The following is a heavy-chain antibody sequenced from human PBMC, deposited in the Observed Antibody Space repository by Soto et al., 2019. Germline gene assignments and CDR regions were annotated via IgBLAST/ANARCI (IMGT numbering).Heavy chain of an antibody. D-gene: IGHD2-8*02. CDR3: AKGKSTGEYSDYRDMDV. Sequence: EVLLVESGGGLVQPDRPLRLSCAASGFNFENYAMHWVRQAPGKGLEWVSGISWNSGQLDYAGSVRGRFTITRDNGTNSLYLEMNSLRPDDTALYFCAKGKSTGEYSDYRDMDVWGRGTTVIVSS. V-gene: IGHV3-9*01. CDR2: ISWNSGQL. CDR1: GFNFENYA. J-gene: IGHJ6*03.